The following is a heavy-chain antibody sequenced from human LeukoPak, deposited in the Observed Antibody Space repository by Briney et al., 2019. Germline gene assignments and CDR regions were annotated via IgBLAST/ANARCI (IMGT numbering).Heavy chain of an antibody. V-gene: IGHV1-2*02. J-gene: IGHJ4*02. Sequence: ASVKVSCKASGYTFTSYGISWVRQAPGQGLEWMGWINPNSGGTNYAQKFQGRVTMTRDTSISTAYMELSRLRSDDTAVYYCARDGYSGYDLDYWGQGTLVTVSS. D-gene: IGHD5-12*01. CDR3: ARDGYSGYDLDY. CDR2: INPNSGGT. CDR1: GYTFTSYG.